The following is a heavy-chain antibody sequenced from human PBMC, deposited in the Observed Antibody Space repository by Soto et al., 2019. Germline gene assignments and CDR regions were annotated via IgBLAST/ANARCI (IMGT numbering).Heavy chain of an antibody. J-gene: IGHJ6*02. CDR1: GGTFSSYA. Sequence: QVQLVQSGAEVKKPGSSVKVSCKASGGTFSSYAISWVRQAPGQGLEWMGGIIPIFGTPNYAQKFRGRVTFTADESTSTAYMELSSLRSEDTAVYYCASSRKDYYYYGMDVWGQGTTVTVSS. D-gene: IGHD6-13*01. V-gene: IGHV1-69*12. CDR3: ASSRKDYYYYGMDV. CDR2: IIPIFGTP.